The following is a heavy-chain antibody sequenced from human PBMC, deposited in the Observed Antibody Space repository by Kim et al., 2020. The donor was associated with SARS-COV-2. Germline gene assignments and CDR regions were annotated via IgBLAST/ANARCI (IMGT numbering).Heavy chain of an antibody. CDR3: ARPHCSGGSCYPLVAWFDP. J-gene: IGHJ5*02. V-gene: IGHV4-39*01. Sequence: SETLSLTCTVSGGSISSSSYYWGLIRQPPGKGLECIGSICCSGSTYYNPSLKSRVTISVDTSKNQFSLKLSSVTAADTAVYYCARPHCSGGSCYPLVAWFDPWGQGTLVTVAS. D-gene: IGHD2-15*01. CDR2: ICCSGST. CDR1: GGSISSSSYY.